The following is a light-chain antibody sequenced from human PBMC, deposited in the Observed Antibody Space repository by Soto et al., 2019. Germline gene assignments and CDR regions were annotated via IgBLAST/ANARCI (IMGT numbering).Light chain of an antibody. V-gene: IGKV3-20*01. CDR3: QQYGSSTRT. J-gene: IGKJ1*01. Sequence: EIVLTQSPGTLCLSPGERATLSCRASQSIRSNYVAWYQQKPGQGPGLLIYGASSRATGIPDRFSGSGSGTDFTLIISRLEPEDFAMYYCQQYGSSTRTFGQGTKVDIK. CDR2: GAS. CDR1: QSIRSNY.